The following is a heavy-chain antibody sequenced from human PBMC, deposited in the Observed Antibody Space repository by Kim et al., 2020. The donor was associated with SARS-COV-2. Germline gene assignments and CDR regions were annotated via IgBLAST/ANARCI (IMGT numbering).Heavy chain of an antibody. Sequence: SVKVSCKASGGTFSSYAISWVRQAPGQGLEWMGGIIPIFGTANYAQKFQGRVTITADESTSTAYMELSSLRSEDTAVYYCARDSPRISEQRLAFDYWGQGTLVTVSS. V-gene: IGHV1-69*13. D-gene: IGHD6-25*01. CDR3: ARDSPRISEQRLAFDY. J-gene: IGHJ4*02. CDR2: IIPIFGTA. CDR1: GGTFSSYA.